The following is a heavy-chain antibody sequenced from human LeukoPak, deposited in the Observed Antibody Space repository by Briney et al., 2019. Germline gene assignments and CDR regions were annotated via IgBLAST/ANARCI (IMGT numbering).Heavy chain of an antibody. CDR1: GGSISSSSYY. CDR2: IYYSGST. J-gene: IGHJ4*02. Sequence: PSETLSLTCTVSGGSISSSSYYWGWIRQPPGKGLEWIGSIYYSGSTYYNPSLKSRVTISVDTSKNQFSLKLSSVTAADTAVYYCARALPLRLGNPFGYFDYWGQGALVTVSS. D-gene: IGHD3-16*01. CDR3: ARALPLRLGNPFGYFDY. V-gene: IGHV4-39*07.